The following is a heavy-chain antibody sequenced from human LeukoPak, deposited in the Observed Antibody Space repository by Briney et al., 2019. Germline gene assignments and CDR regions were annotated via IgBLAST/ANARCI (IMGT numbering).Heavy chain of an antibody. J-gene: IGHJ3*02. V-gene: IGHV1-18*01. D-gene: IGHD2-2*03. CDR3: ARDGGYCSSTSCYWVAFDI. Sequence: ASVKVSCEASGYTFTSYGISWVRQAPGQGLEWMGWIGAYNGNTNYAQKLQGRVTMTTDTSTSTAYMELRSLRSDDTAVYYCARDGGYCSSTSCYWVAFDIWGQGTMVTVSS. CDR2: IGAYNGNT. CDR1: GYTFTSYG.